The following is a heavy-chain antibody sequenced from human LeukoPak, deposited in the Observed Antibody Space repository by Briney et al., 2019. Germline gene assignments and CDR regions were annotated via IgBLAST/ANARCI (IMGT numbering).Heavy chain of an antibody. Sequence: PGGPLRLSCAASGFTFSSYEMNWVRQAPGKGLEWVSYISSSGSIIYYADSVKGRFTISRDNAKNSLFLRMNSLRAEDTAVYYCATLNRYGSSDSFDYWGQGTLVTVSS. V-gene: IGHV3-48*03. CDR3: ATLNRYGSSDSFDY. J-gene: IGHJ4*02. CDR2: ISSSGSII. CDR1: GFTFSSYE. D-gene: IGHD3-10*01.